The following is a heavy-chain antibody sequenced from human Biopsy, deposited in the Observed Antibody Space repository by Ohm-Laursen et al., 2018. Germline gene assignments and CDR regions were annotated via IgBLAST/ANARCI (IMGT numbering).Heavy chain of an antibody. CDR1: GASVKTSGYF. D-gene: IGHD3-9*01. Sequence: QTLSLTWGVSGASVKTSGYFWAWIRQRPGKGLEWIGYISYNERTHYNPSLTSRLAISFDTSNNRISLQLRSVSVADTAVYYCVREPKTGTAEAWYFDLWGRGSPVTVPS. CDR2: ISYNERT. V-gene: IGHV4-31*11. CDR3: VREPKTGTAEAWYFDL. J-gene: IGHJ2*01.